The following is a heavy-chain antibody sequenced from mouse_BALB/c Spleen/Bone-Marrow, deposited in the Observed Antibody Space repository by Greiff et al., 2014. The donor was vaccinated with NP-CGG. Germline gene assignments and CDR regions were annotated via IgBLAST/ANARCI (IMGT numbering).Heavy chain of an antibody. J-gene: IGHJ4*01. V-gene: IGHV1S34*01. CDR3: ARSESIYYYGSSYALDY. Sequence: LVKTGASVKISCKASDYSFTDYYMYWVKQTHGKSLEWIGYISCYNGATSYNQKFKGKATFTVDTSSSTAYMQFSSLTSEDSAVYYCARSESIYYYGSSYALDYWGQGTSVTVSS. CDR1: DYSFTDYY. CDR2: ISCYNGAT. D-gene: IGHD1-1*01.